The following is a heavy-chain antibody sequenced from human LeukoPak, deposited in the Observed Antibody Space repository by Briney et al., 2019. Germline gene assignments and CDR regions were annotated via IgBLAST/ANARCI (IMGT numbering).Heavy chain of an antibody. CDR2: ISWDGGST. Sequence: GGSLRLSCAASGFTFDDYTMHWVRQAPGKGLEWVSLISWDGGSTYYADSVKGRFTISRDNSKNSLYLQMNSLRTEDTALYYCAKGPYYYDSSGSVDYWGQGTLVTVSS. V-gene: IGHV3-43*01. D-gene: IGHD3-22*01. J-gene: IGHJ4*02. CDR3: AKGPYYYDSSGSVDY. CDR1: GFTFDDYT.